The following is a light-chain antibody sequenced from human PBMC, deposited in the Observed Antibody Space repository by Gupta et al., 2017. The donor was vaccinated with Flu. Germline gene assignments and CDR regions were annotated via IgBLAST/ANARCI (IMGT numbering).Light chain of an antibody. CDR2: GHN. CDR1: SIGAGYD. CDR3: QSFDTTLNGSV. Sequence: SIGAGYDVHWYQQLPGRAHKLLIYGHNNRPSGVPDRFSASKSGSSASLYIAGLRTDDESDYYCQSFDTTLNGSVFGTGTKVTVL. V-gene: IGLV1-40*01. J-gene: IGLJ1*01.